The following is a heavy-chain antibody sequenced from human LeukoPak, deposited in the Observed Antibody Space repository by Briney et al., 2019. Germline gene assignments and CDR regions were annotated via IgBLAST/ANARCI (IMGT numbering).Heavy chain of an antibody. D-gene: IGHD2-15*01. Sequence: SETLSLTCTVSGGSIKSSSYYWGWIRQPPGKGLEWIGSIDNRGSTYHNPSLKSRVTISVDTSKNQFSLKLSSVTAADTAVYYCASPGYCSGGSCYSSDYWGQGTLVTVSS. J-gene: IGHJ4*02. V-gene: IGHV4-39*01. CDR1: GGSIKSSSYY. CDR2: IDNRGST. CDR3: ASPGYCSGGSCYSSDY.